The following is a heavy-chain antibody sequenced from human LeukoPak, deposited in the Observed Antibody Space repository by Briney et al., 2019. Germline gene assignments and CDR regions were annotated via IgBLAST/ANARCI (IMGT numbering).Heavy chain of an antibody. J-gene: IGHJ6*03. D-gene: IGHD3-3*01. CDR3: ARDRWELGYDFWSGYSYYMDV. CDR2: IYYSGST. CDR1: GGSTSSSSYY. V-gene: IGHV4-39*07. Sequence: SETLSLTCTVSGGSTSSSSYYWGWIRQPPGKGLEWIGSIYYSGSTYYNPSLKSRVTISVVTSKNQFSLKLSSVTAADTAVYYCARDRWELGYDFWSGYSYYMDVWGKGTTVTVSS.